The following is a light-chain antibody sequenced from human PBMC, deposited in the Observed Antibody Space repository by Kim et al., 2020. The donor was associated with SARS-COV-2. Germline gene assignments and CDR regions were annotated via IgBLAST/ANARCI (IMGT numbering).Light chain of an antibody. J-gene: IGKJ1*01. CDR2: GTS. Sequence: LSPGDRATLSCRASQSVSKTYLAWYQQRPGRAPTVLIYGTSNRATGIPDRFSGSGSGTDFTLTISSLDPEDFGVYYCQQYGSSPTFGQGTKVDIK. CDR3: QQYGSSPT. CDR1: QSVSKTY. V-gene: IGKV3-20*01.